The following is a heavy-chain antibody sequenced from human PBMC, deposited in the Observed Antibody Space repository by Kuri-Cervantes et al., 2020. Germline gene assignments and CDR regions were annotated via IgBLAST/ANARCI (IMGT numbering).Heavy chain of an antibody. J-gene: IGHJ3*02. CDR1: GFTFSSYG. CDR3: AKDSQSVAAADAFDI. V-gene: IGHV3-30*18. Sequence: GGSLRLSCAASGFTFSSYGMHGVRQAPGKGLEWVAVISYDGSNKYYADSVKGRFTISRDNSKNTLYLQMNSLRAEDTAVYYCAKDSQSVAAADAFDIWGQGTTVTVSS. D-gene: IGHD6-13*01. CDR2: ISYDGSNK.